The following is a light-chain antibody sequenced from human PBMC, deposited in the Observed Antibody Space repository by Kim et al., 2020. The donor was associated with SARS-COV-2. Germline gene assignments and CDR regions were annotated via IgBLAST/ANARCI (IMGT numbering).Light chain of an antibody. CDR1: QSVDSSY. Sequence: SLRESATLSCRASQSVDSSYLAWYQQKPGQAPRLLIYDASTRATGTPDRFSGSGSGTDFTLTISRLESEDFAVYYCHQYGSSPSTFGQGTKVDIK. CDR2: DAS. J-gene: IGKJ1*01. V-gene: IGKV3-20*01. CDR3: HQYGSSPST.